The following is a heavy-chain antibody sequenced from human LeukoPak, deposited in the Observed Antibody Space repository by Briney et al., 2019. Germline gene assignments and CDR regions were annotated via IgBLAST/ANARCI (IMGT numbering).Heavy chain of an antibody. Sequence: GGSLRLSCVASGFTFSHYYMSWVRQAPGQGLEWVAHTNQDGSVEFHVDSVKGRFTISRDNAKNSLYLQMNSLRADDTAVYYCARDPYSGRYGDYYYYYMDVWGKGTTVTTSS. V-gene: IGHV3-7*01. CDR3: ARDPYSGRYGDYYYYYMDV. D-gene: IGHD1-26*01. J-gene: IGHJ6*03. CDR1: GFTFSHYY. CDR2: TNQDGSVE.